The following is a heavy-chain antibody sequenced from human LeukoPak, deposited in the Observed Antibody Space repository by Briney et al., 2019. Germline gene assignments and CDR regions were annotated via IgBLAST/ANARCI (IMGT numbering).Heavy chain of an antibody. Sequence: SSETLSLTCAVYGGSFSGYYWSWIRQPPGKGLEWIGEINHSGSTNYNPSLKSRVTISVDTSKNQFSLKLSSVTAADTAVYYCARLPIVQGVIPPYYYMDVWGKGTTVTVAS. CDR1: GGSFSGYY. V-gene: IGHV4-34*01. CDR3: ARLPIVQGVIPPYYYMDV. D-gene: IGHD3-10*01. CDR2: INHSGST. J-gene: IGHJ6*03.